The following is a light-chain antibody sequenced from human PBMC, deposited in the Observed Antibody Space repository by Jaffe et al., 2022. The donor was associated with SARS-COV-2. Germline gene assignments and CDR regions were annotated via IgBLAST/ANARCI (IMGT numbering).Light chain of an antibody. V-gene: IGLV2-14*01. Sequence: QSALTQPASVSGSPGQSITISCTGTSSDVGGYNYVSWYQQHPGKAPKLLIYDVNNRPSGASNRFSGSKSGNTASMTISGLQAEDEADYYCCSYTRSRSWVFGGGTKLTVL. CDR1: SSDVGGYNY. CDR3: CSYTRSRSWV. CDR2: DVN. J-gene: IGLJ3*02.